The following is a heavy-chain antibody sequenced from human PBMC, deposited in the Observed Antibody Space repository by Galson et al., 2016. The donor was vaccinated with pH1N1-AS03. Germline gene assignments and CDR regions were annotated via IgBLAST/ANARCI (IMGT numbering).Heavy chain of an antibody. D-gene: IGHD5-24*01. Sequence: LRLSCAASGFPFSTYAMHWVRQAPGKGREWVAVISTDGRNKIYADTVKGRLTISRDSSKNILYLEMTSVRAEDTAVDYCPGAARWLQIGFDYWVQVPQSPSTQ. J-gene: IGHJ4*01. CDR2: ISTDGRNK. V-gene: IGHV3-30-3*01. CDR3: PGAARWLQIGFDY. CDR1: GFPFSTYA.